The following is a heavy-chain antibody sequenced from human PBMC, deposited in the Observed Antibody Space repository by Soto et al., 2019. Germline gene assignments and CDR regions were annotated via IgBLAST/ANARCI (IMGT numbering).Heavy chain of an antibody. D-gene: IGHD6-13*01. CDR3: ARELAADGYYGMDV. J-gene: IGHJ6*02. V-gene: IGHV3-30-3*01. CDR1: GFTFSYYA. Sequence: GGSLRLSCAASGFTFSYYAMHWVRQAPGKGLEWVAVISYDGSNKYYADSVKGRFTISRDNSKNTVYLHMNSLRAEDTAVYFCARELAADGYYGMDVWGQGTTVTVSS. CDR2: ISYDGSNK.